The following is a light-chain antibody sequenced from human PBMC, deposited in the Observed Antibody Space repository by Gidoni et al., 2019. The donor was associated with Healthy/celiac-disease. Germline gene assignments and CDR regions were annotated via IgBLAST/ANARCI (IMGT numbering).Light chain of an antibody. CDR3: AAWDDSLSGWV. V-gene: IGLV1-47*01. CDR1: SSNIGSNY. CDR2: RTT. Sequence: QSVLTQPTSASGTPGQRVTISCSGSSSNIGSNYVYWYQQLPGTAPKLLIYRTTQRPSGVPARFSGSKSGTSASLAISGLRSEDEADYYCAAWDDSLSGWVFGGGTKLTVL. J-gene: IGLJ3*02.